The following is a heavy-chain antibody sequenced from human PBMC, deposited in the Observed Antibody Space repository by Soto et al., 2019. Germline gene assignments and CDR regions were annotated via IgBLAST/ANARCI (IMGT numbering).Heavy chain of an antibody. V-gene: IGHV6-1*01. D-gene: IGHD1-26*01. CDR2: TYYRSKWYN. Sequence: QSQTLSLTCAISGDSVSSNSAAWNWIRQSPSRGLEWLGRTYYRSKWYNDYAVSVKSRITINPDTSKNQFSLQLNSVTPEDTAVYYCARDMQEVGYYYYYYYMDVWGKGTTVTVSS. CDR3: ARDMQEVGYYYYYYYMDV. J-gene: IGHJ6*03. CDR1: GDSVSSNSAA.